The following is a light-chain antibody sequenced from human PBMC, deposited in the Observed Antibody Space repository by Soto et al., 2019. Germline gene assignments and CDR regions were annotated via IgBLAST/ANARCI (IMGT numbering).Light chain of an antibody. Sequence: DIQMTQSPSAMSASVGDRVTITCRASQGISNDLAWFQQQPGEVPKRLIYAASSLPDGVPSRFSGSGSGTEFALTISSLHPEDFATYYCLQHNSYPPTFGQGTKLEIK. CDR3: LQHNSYPPT. V-gene: IGKV1-17*03. J-gene: IGKJ2*01. CDR1: QGISND. CDR2: AAS.